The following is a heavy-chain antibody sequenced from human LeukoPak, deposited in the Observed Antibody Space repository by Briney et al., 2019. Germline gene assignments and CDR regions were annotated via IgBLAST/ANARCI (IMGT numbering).Heavy chain of an antibody. J-gene: IGHJ4*02. CDR3: SRDSGYCSGGSCWYFDF. CDR2: INPNSGGT. V-gene: IGHV1-2*02. Sequence: ASVKVSCKTSGYRFTGYYMHWVRQAPGQGLEWMGWINPNSGGTNYAQKFQGRVTMTRDTSMSTAYMELSGLRSDDTAVYYCSRDSGYCSGGSCWYFDFWGQGTLVTVSA. CDR1: GYRFTGYY. D-gene: IGHD2-15*01.